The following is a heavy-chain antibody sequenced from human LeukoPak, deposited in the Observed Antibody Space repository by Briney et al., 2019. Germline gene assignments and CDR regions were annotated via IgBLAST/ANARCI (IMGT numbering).Heavy chain of an antibody. CDR3: ARESGKFDY. V-gene: IGHV3-43*02. Sequence: GGSLRLSCVASGLPIADFAMHWVRQAPGKGLEWVSLISGDGVTTFYADSVKGRFSISRDNSKNSLSLEMNSLRTEDTAMYYCARESGKFDYWGQGTLVAVSS. CDR1: GLPIADFA. J-gene: IGHJ4*02. CDR2: ISGDGVTT.